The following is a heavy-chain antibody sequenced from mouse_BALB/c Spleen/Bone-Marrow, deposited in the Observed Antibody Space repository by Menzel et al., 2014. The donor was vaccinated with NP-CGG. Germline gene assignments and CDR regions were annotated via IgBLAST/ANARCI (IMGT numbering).Heavy chain of an antibody. J-gene: IGHJ4*01. Sequence: VQLQQSGAEIVRPGALVKLSCKASGFSIKDYYMQWVKQRPEQGLEWIGWIDPENGNTIYDPKFQGKASITADTSSNTAYLQLSSLTSEDTAVYCCARGDGYAMDYWGQGTSVTVSS. V-gene: IGHV14-1*02. CDR1: GFSIKDYY. CDR2: IDPENGNT. CDR3: ARGDGYAMDY.